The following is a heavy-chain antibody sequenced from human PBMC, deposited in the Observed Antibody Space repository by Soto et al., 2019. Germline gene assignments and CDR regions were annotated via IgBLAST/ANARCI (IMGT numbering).Heavy chain of an antibody. CDR1: GFTVSSNY. CDR2: IYSGGST. V-gene: IGHV3-66*01. D-gene: IGHD3-9*01. CDR3: ARASERYYDILTGYYYYYYMDV. J-gene: IGHJ6*03. Sequence: EVQLVESGGGLVQPGGSLRLSCAASGFTVSSNYMSWVRQAPGKGLEWVSVIYSGGSTYYADSVKGRFTISRDNSKNTLYLQMNSLRAEDTAVYYCARASERYYDILTGYYYYYYMDVWGKGTTVTVSS.